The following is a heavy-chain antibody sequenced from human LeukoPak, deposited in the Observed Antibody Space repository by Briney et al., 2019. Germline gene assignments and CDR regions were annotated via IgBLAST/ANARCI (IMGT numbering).Heavy chain of an antibody. Sequence: GGSLRLSCAASGFTFSSYSMNWVRQAPGKGLEWVANMNQDGSVKHYVDSVKGRFTISRDNANSLYLQMNSLRAEDTAVYYCARDADRKFDYWGQGTLVTVSS. J-gene: IGHJ4*02. CDR3: ARDADRKFDY. V-gene: IGHV3-7*01. CDR1: GFTFSSYS. D-gene: IGHD3-16*02. CDR2: MNQDGSVK.